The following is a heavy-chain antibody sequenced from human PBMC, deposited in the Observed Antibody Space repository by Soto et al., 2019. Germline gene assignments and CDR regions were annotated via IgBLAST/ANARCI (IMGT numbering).Heavy chain of an antibody. CDR1: GGTFSSYT. D-gene: IGHD6-6*01. V-gene: IGHV1-69*04. CDR2: IIPILGIA. J-gene: IGHJ4*02. Sequence: GASVKVSCKASGGTFSSYTISWVRQAPGQGLEWMGRIIPILGIANYAQKFQGRVTITADKSTSTAYMELSSLRSEDTAVYYCARDGQGSSSSSEALLIDYWGQGTLVTVSS. CDR3: ARDGQGSSSSSEALLIDY.